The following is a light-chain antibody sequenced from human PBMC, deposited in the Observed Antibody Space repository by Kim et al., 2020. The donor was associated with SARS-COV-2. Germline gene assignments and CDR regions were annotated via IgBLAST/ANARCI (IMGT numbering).Light chain of an antibody. CDR1: QSISGRY. J-gene: IGKJ5*01. V-gene: IGKV3-20*01. CDR3: LEYGSGLFT. CDR2: GAS. Sequence: EIVLTQSPATLSLSAGERATLSCRASQSISGRYLSWYQQQPGQAPRLLIYGASNRATGIPDRFSGSGSGTDFTLTISRLEPEDFVVYYCLEYGSGLFTFGQGTRLEIK.